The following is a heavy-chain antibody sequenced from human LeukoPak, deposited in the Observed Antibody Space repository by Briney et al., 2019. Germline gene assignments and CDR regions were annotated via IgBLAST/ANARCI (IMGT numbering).Heavy chain of an antibody. Sequence: GGSLRLSCAASGFTFTCCWMSWVRQAPGKGLEGVASIKQDGREKFYADSVKGRFTISRDNAKNSLYLQMNSLRAEDTAVYSCARVPGVTRYFDYWGQGNLVTVSS. V-gene: IGHV3-7*01. D-gene: IGHD4-23*01. CDR2: IKQDGREK. J-gene: IGHJ4*02. CDR3: ARVPGVTRYFDY. CDR1: GFTFTCCW.